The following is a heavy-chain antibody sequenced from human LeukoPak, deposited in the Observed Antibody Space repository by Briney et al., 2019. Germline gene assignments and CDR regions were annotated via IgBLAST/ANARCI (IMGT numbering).Heavy chain of an antibody. CDR1: GFIFTEFS. CDR3: VKDGAQPGYYFDL. V-gene: IGHV3-23*01. CDR2: SGGDGGE. J-gene: IGHJ4*02. D-gene: IGHD1-26*01. Sequence: GGSLRLSCVASGFIFTEFSMTWVRQVPGKGLEWVSVSGGDGGEIFADSVKGRFSASRDNVRNTLYLQMHSLRPEDTAVYFCVKDGAQPGYYFDLWGQGTLVTVSS.